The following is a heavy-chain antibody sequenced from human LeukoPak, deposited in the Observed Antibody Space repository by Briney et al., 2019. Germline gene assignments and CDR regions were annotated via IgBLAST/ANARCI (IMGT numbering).Heavy chain of an antibody. Sequence: GGSLRPSCAASGFTFSDYYMSCIRQAPGKGMEWVSYISSSSSYTNYADSVKGRFTISRDNAKNSLYLQMNSLRAEDTAVYYCARVGSMVRVPNYFDYWGQGTLVTVSS. CDR1: GFTFSDYY. CDR2: ISSSSSYT. V-gene: IGHV3-11*06. J-gene: IGHJ4*02. CDR3: ARVGSMVRVPNYFDY. D-gene: IGHD3-10*01.